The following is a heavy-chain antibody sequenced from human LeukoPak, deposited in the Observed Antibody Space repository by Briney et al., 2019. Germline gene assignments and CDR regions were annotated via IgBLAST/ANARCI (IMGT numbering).Heavy chain of an antibody. Sequence: SETLSLTCAVSGGSISSYYWSWIRQPPGKGLEWIGYIYYSGSTNYNPSLKSRVTISVDTSKNQFSLKLSSVTAADTAVYYCARGKLWFGELYVWGKGTTVTVSS. J-gene: IGHJ6*04. CDR3: ARGKLWFGELYV. CDR1: GGSISSYY. V-gene: IGHV4-59*01. CDR2: IYYSGST. D-gene: IGHD3-10*01.